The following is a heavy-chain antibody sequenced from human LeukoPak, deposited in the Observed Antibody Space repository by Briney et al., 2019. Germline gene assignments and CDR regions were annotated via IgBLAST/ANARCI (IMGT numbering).Heavy chain of an antibody. CDR1: GFTFSNFD. Sequence: PGRSLRLSCVVSGFTFSNFDMHWVRQAPGKGLEWVAVIACDGSSKYYANSVKGRFTISRDNSENTLYLQMNSLRGEDTAGYYCARGRCGYNCGSDFYYGARGT. CDR2: IACDGSSK. CDR3: ARGRCGYNCGSDFYY. J-gene: IGHJ4*02. D-gene: IGHD5-24*01. V-gene: IGHV3-30*03.